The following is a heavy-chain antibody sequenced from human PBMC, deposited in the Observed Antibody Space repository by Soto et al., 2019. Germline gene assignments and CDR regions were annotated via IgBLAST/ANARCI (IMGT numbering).Heavy chain of an antibody. Sequence: SETLSLTCTVSGGSISSYYWSWIRQPPGKGLEWIGYIYYSGSTNYNPSLKSRVTISVDTSKNQFSLKLSSVTAADTAVYYCARAGPTYYDILTGYIEGHYFDYWGQGTLVTVSS. CDR1: GGSISSYY. CDR2: IYYSGST. V-gene: IGHV4-59*01. J-gene: IGHJ4*02. CDR3: ARAGPTYYDILTGYIEGHYFDY. D-gene: IGHD3-9*01.